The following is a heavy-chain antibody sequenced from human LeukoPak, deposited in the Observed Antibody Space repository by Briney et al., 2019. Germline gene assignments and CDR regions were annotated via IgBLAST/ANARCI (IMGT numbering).Heavy chain of an antibody. J-gene: IGHJ4*02. CDR1: GFTFSSYA. V-gene: IGHV3-30-3*01. CDR2: ISYDGSNK. CDR3: ARAFSYGDYDC. D-gene: IGHD4-17*01. Sequence: GGSLRLSCAASGFTFSSYAMPWVRQAPGKGLEWVAVISYDGSNKYYADSVKGRFTISRDNSKNTLYLQMNSLRAEDTAVYYCARAFSYGDYDCWGQGTLVTVSS.